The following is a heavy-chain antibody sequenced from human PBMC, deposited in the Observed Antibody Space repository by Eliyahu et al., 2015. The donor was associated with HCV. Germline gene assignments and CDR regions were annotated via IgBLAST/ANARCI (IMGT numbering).Heavy chain of an antibody. D-gene: IGHD2-2*02. CDR1: GYTFTGYY. CDR3: ARAGGCSSTSCYNPLDGMDV. Sequence: QVQLVQSGAEVKKPGASVKVSCKASGYTFTGYYMHGVRRPPGQGLEWMGWINPNSGGTNYAQKFQGRVTMTRDTSISTAYMELSRLRSDDTAVYYCARAGGCSSTSCYNPLDGMDVWGQGTTVTVSS. J-gene: IGHJ6*02. CDR2: INPNSGGT. V-gene: IGHV1-2*02.